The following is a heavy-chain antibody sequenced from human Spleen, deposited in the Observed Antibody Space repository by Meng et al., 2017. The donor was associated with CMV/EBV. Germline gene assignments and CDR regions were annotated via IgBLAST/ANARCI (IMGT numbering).Heavy chain of an antibody. CDR3: AKASKYSSSAVFDY. Sequence: SVKVSCKASGDTFNNHAISWVRQAPGQGLEWMGGIIPIFGTANYAQKFQGRVTITTDESTSTAYMELSSLRSEDTAVYYCAKASKYSSSAVFDYWGQGTLVTVSS. J-gene: IGHJ4*02. V-gene: IGHV1-69*05. CDR1: GDTFNNHA. CDR2: IIPIFGTA. D-gene: IGHD6-6*01.